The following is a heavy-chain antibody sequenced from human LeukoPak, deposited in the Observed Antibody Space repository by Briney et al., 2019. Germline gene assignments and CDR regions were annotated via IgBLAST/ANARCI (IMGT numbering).Heavy chain of an antibody. V-gene: IGHV3-33*01. CDR3: AREEGALGDRCGMDV. Sequence: GRSLRLSCAASGFTFSSYGMHWVRQAPGKGLEWVAVIWYDGSNKYYADSVKGRFTISRDNSKNTLYLQMNSLRAEDTAVYYCAREEGALGDRCGMDVWGQGTTVTVSS. D-gene: IGHD3-16*01. CDR1: GFTFSSYG. CDR2: IWYDGSNK. J-gene: IGHJ6*02.